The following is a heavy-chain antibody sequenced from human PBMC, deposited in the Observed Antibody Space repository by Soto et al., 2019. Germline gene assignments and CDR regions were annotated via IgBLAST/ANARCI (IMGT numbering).Heavy chain of an antibody. Sequence: EVQLVESGGGLVQPGGSLRLSCAASGFTLSSYWMHWVRQAPGKGLVWVSRSNSDGSSIMYADSVKGRFTISRDNAKNTLNLQMHSLGAEDTAVYYCASAQRPYGSGRGAFDIWGPGTMVTVSS. CDR3: ASAQRPYGSGRGAFDI. D-gene: IGHD3-10*01. CDR1: GFTLSSYW. J-gene: IGHJ3*02. V-gene: IGHV3-74*03. CDR2: SNSDGSSI.